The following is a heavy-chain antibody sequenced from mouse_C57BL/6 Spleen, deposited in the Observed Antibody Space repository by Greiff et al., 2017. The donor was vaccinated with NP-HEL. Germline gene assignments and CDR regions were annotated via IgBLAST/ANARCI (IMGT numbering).Heavy chain of an antibody. J-gene: IGHJ2*01. CDR1: GFTFSSYA. CDR2: ISDGGSYT. V-gene: IGHV5-4*03. Sequence: EVKLVESGGGLVKPGGSLKLSCAASGFTFSSYAMSWVRQTPEKRLEWVATISDGGSYTYYPDNVKGRFTISRDNAKNNLYLQMSHLKSEDTAMYYCARSDYDGYYFDYWGQGTTLTVSS. D-gene: IGHD2-4*01. CDR3: ARSDYDGYYFDY.